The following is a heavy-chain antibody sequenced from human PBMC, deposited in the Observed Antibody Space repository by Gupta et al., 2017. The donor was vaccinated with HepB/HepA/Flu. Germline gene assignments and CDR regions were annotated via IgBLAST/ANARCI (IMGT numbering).Heavy chain of an antibody. CDR2: IYYSGIT. V-gene: IGHV4-59*01. Sequence: QVQLQESGPGLVKPSETLSLTCTVSGGSISSYYWSWIRQPPGKGLEWSGYIYYSGITNYNPSLKSRVTISVDTSKNQFSLKLSSVTAADTAVYYCARRAYCGGDCYYFDYWGQGTLVTVSS. D-gene: IGHD2-21*02. J-gene: IGHJ4*02. CDR3: ARRAYCGGDCYYFDY. CDR1: GGSISSYY.